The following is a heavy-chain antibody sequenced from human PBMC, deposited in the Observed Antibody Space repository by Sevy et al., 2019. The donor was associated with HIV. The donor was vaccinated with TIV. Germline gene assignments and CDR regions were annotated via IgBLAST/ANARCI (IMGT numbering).Heavy chain of an antibody. CDR1: GFTFSDFN. D-gene: IGHD3-3*01. V-gene: IGHV3-21*01. CDR3: ARDQRLRSLEWDTNWFDP. J-gene: IGHJ5*02. Sequence: GGSLRLSCAASGFTFSDFNMNWVRRAPGKGLEWVTTISKSGSHIYYADSVKGRFTISRDNAKNSLYLQMNSLRAEDTAVYYCARDQRLRSLEWDTNWFDPWGQGTLVTVSS. CDR2: ISKSGSHI.